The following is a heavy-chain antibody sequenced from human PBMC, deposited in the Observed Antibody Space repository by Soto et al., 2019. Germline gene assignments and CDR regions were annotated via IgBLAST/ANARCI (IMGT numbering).Heavy chain of an antibody. D-gene: IGHD4-17*01. Sequence: GKGLEWVAVISYDGSNKYYADSVKGRFTISRDNSKNTLYLQMNSLRAEDTAVYYCARAAVTTALYSYGMDVWGQGATVPGSS. V-gene: IGHV3-30-3*01. CDR2: ISYDGSNK. CDR3: ARAAVTTALYSYGMDV. J-gene: IGHJ6*02.